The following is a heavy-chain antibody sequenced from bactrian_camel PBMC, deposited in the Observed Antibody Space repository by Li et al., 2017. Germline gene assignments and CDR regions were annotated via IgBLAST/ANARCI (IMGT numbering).Heavy chain of an antibody. D-gene: IGHD3*01. CDR1: GSTDSSRC. Sequence: HVQLVESGGGSVQAGGSLRLSCAVSGSTDSSRCMGWFRQAPGKEREGVAVIYTGGGFTYYVDSVKGRFTISRDNAKNTLYLQLNSLKTDDTAMYYCARVETGYYGYGLFNYWGQGTQVTVS. CDR3: ARVETGYYGYGLFNY. CDR2: IYTGGGFT. J-gene: IGHJ4*01. V-gene: IGHV3S1*01.